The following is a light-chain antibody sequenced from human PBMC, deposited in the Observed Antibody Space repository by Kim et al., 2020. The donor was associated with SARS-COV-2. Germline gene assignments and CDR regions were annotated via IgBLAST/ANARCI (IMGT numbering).Light chain of an antibody. CDR3: QQYTTSPPAYT. Sequence: LGERATLSCRASQSISSEFLAWYQQISGQPPRLLIFGASNRAAGIPDRFSGGGSGTDFTLTITRLEPADSAVYYCQQYTTSPPAYTFGQGTKLEI. CDR1: QSISSEF. J-gene: IGKJ2*01. CDR2: GAS. V-gene: IGKV3-20*01.